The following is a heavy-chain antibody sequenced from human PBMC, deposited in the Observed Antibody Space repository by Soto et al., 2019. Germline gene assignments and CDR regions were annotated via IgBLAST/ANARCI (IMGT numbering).Heavy chain of an antibody. V-gene: IGHV4-4*02. D-gene: IGHD4-17*01. CDR1: SASISTTDW. J-gene: IGHJ4*02. CDR2: ISHHGTT. Sequence: ETLALACAVSSASISTTDWWTWVRQPPGKGLEWIVEISHHGTTNYNPSLRSRVRISVDKSKNHFSLNLTYVTAADTAIYYCARDQGSTVTRPEDWGQGILVTVSS. CDR3: ARDQGSTVTRPED.